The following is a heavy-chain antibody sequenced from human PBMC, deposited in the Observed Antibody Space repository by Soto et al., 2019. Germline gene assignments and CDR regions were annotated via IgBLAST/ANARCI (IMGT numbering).Heavy chain of an antibody. Sequence: GGSLRLSCAASGFTFSSNEMSWVRQAPGRGLEWASYISSSGSTIYYDDSVKGRFTISIDKAKNSLYLQMNSLRAEDTAVYYCARDLTAVAGYDPFDFWGPGTMVTVSS. V-gene: IGHV3-48*03. CDR2: ISSSGSTI. J-gene: IGHJ3*01. CDR3: ARDLTAVAGYDPFDF. D-gene: IGHD6-19*01. CDR1: GFTFSSNE.